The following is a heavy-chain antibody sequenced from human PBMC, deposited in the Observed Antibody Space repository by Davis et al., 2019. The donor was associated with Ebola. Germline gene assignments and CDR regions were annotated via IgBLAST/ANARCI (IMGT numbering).Heavy chain of an antibody. J-gene: IGHJ4*02. CDR1: GFTFSSYW. Sequence: GESLKISCAASGFTFSSYWMHWVRQAPGKGLVWVSRIDRDGSTTSYADSVKGRFTISRDNAKNTLYLQMNSLRAEDTAVYYCARHDYGDSHFDYWGQGTLVTVSS. CDR3: ARHDYGDSHFDY. CDR2: IDRDGSTT. D-gene: IGHD4-17*01. V-gene: IGHV3-74*01.